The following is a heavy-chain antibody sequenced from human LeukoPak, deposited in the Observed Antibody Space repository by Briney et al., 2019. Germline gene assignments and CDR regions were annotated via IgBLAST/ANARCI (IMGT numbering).Heavy chain of an antibody. Sequence: GGSLRLSCAASGFTFSSYAMSWVRQAPGKGLEWVSAISGSGGSTYYADSVKGRFTISRDNSKNTLYLQMNSLRAEDTAVYYCAKEGALWFGEPHYFDYWGQGTLVTVSS. J-gene: IGHJ4*02. V-gene: IGHV3-23*01. CDR1: GFTFSSYA. CDR2: ISGSGGST. CDR3: AKEGALWFGEPHYFDY. D-gene: IGHD3-10*01.